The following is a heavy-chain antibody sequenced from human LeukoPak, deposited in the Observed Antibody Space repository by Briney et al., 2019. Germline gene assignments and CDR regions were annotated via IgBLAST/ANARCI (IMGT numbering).Heavy chain of an antibody. D-gene: IGHD3-16*01. CDR1: GYTFTSYD. Sequence: GASVKVSCKASGYTFTSYDINWVRQATGQGLEWMGWMNPNSGNTGYAQKFQGRVTITRNTSISTAYMELSSLRSEDTAVYYCARGNLLGYYFDYWGQGTLVTVSS. V-gene: IGHV1-8*01. CDR3: ARGNLLGYYFDY. J-gene: IGHJ4*02. CDR2: MNPNSGNT.